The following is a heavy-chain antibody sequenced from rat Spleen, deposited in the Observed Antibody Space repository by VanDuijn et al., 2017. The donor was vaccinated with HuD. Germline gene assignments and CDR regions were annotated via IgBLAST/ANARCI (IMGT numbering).Heavy chain of an antibody. Sequence: EVQLVESGGGLVQPGRSLKLSCVASGFTFNNYWMSWIRQAPGKGLEWVASMTNSGRSIYYPDSVKGRFTISRENAQNTLYLQMNSLRSEDTATYYCTRGYAHYWGQGVMVTVSS. CDR1: GFTFNNYW. D-gene: IGHD1-12*01. CDR2: MTNSGRSI. V-gene: IGHV5-31*01. J-gene: IGHJ2*01. CDR3: TRGYAHY.